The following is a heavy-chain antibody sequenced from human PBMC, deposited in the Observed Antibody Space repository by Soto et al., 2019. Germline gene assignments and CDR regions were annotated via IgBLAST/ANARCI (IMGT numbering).Heavy chain of an antibody. CDR1: GYPFTVFG. CDR3: ARDPGGARGFDF. D-gene: IGHD3-10*01. J-gene: IGHJ5*01. CDR2: MSPYNGHT. Sequence: QFPLMQSGPEVKKPGASVKVSCKSSGYPFTVFGISWVRQAPGQGLEWMGWMSPYNGHTNYAQKLQGRVTMTPDTSTSTAYMELRSLRSDDTAVYYCARDPGGARGFDFWGQGTRVTVSS. V-gene: IGHV1-18*01.